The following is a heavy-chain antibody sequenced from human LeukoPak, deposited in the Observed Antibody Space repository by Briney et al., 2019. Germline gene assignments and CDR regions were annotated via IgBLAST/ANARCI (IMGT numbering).Heavy chain of an antibody. Sequence: SETLSLTCTVSGGSISSYYWSWIRQPPGKGLEWIGYIYYTGSTNYSPSLKGRVTLSVDTSKNHFSLKLSSVTAADTAVYYCARTSLRWGVYWYLDLWGRGTLVTVSS. CDR2: IYYTGST. CDR1: GGSISSYY. V-gene: IGHV4-59*01. CDR3: ARTSLRWGVYWYLDL. D-gene: IGHD4-23*01. J-gene: IGHJ2*01.